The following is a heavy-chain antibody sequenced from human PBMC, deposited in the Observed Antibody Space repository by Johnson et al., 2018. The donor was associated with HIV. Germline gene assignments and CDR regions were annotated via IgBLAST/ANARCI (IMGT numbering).Heavy chain of an antibody. Sequence: EVQLVESGGGLVKPGGSLRLSCAASGFTFSNVWMSWVRQAPGKGLEWVGRIKRKIEGEATDYADSVKGRFTISRDNSKNTLYLQMNSLRAEDTAVYYCAKDCVGVWWSRAFDIWGQGTMVTVSS. CDR1: GFTFSNVW. CDR2: IKRKIEGEAT. D-gene: IGHD2-21*01. V-gene: IGHV3-15*01. J-gene: IGHJ3*02. CDR3: AKDCVGVWWSRAFDI.